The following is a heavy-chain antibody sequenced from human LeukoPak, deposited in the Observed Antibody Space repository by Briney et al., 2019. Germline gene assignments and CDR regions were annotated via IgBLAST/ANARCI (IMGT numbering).Heavy chain of an antibody. CDR1: GFTFSSYA. D-gene: IGHD6-6*01. J-gene: IGHJ4*02. V-gene: IGHV3-13*01. CDR3: AREYRSSSGRAFDY. Sequence: GGSLRLSWAASGFTFSSYAMHWVRQATGKGLEWVSAIGTAGDTYYPGSVKGRFTISRENAKNSLYLQMNSLRAGDTAVYYCAREYRSSSGRAFDYWGQGTLVTVSS. CDR2: IGTAGDT.